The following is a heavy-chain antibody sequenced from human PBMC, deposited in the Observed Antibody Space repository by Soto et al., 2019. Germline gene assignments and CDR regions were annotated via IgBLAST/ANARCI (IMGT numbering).Heavy chain of an antibody. Sequence: SVKVSCKASGGTFSSYAISWVRQAPGQGLEWMGGIIPIFGTANYAQKFQGRVTITADESTSTAYMELSSLRSEDTAVYYFARLGGAGSYYYYGMDVWGRATTVNVAS. D-gene: IGHD1-26*01. CDR3: ARLGGAGSYYYYGMDV. J-gene: IGHJ6*01. CDR1: GGTFSSYA. V-gene: IGHV1-69*13. CDR2: IIPIFGTA.